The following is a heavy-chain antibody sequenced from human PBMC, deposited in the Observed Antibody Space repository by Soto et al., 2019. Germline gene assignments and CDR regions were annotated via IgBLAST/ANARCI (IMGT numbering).Heavy chain of an antibody. J-gene: IGHJ4*02. CDR1: GFSFSSYA. D-gene: IGHD7-27*01. Sequence: EVQLLESGGGLVQPGGSLRLSCVASGFSFSSYAMSWVRKAPGKGLEWVSAVSANGGTTYYVDSVKGRFTISRDNSKNTLYLQMNSLRAEDTGIYYCANEGTGEGYFDNWGQGALVTVSS. V-gene: IGHV3-23*01. CDR3: ANEGTGEGYFDN. CDR2: VSANGGTT.